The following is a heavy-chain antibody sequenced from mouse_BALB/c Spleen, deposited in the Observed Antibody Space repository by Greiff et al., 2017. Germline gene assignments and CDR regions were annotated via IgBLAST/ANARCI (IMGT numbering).Heavy chain of an antibody. CDR1: EYEFPSHD. CDR3: ARGMVRRRFAY. D-gene: IGHD2-14*01. V-gene: IGHV5-2*01. CDR2: INSDGGST. Sequence: EVNVVESGGGLVQPGESLKLSCESNEYEFPSHDMSWVRKTPEKRLELVAAINSDGGSTYYPDTMERRFIISRDNTKKTLYLQVSSLRSEDTAVYYCARGMVRRRFAYWGQGTLVTVSA. J-gene: IGHJ3*01.